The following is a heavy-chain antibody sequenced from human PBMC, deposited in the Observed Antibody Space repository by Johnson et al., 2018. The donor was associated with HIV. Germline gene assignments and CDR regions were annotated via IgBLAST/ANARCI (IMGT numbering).Heavy chain of an antibody. D-gene: IGHD4-17*01. CDR1: GFTFSDYY. CDR3: ARDSTPWGGDYVGYAFDI. V-gene: IGHV3-11*04. CDR2: ISSSGSTI. J-gene: IGHJ3*02. Sequence: QVQLVESGGGLVKPGGSLRLSCAASGFTFSDYYMSWIRQAPGKGLEWVSYISSSGSTIYYADSVKGRFTISRDNSRNTLYLQMNSLRAEDTALYYCARDSTPWGGDYVGYAFDIWGQGTMVTVSS.